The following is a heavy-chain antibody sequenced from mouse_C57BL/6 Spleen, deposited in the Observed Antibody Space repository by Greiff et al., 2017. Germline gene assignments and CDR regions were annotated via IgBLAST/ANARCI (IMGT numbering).Heavy chain of an antibody. D-gene: IGHD1-1*01. CDR1: GFTFSSYA. V-gene: IGHV5-4*01. CDR2: ISDGGSYT. CDR3: ARDYYGSSEGWFAY. J-gene: IGHJ3*01. Sequence: EVQGVESGGGLVKPGGSLKLSCAASGFTFSSYAMSWVRQTPEKRLEWVATISDGGSYTYYPDNVKGRFTISRDNAKNNLYLQMSHLKSEDTAMYYCARDYYGSSEGWFAYWGQGTLVTVSA.